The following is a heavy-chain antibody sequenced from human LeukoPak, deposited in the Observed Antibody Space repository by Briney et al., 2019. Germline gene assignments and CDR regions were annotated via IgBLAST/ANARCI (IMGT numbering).Heavy chain of an antibody. J-gene: IGHJ3*02. CDR2: ISSSSSYI. V-gene: IGHV3-21*01. D-gene: IGHD3-10*01. Sequence: GGSLRLSCAASGFTFSSYSMNWVRQAPGKGLEWVSSISSSSSYIYYADSMKGRFTISRDNAKNSLYLQMNSLRAEDTAVYYCASYYYGSGGDAFNIWGQGTMVTVSS. CDR1: GFTFSSYS. CDR3: ASYYYGSGGDAFNI.